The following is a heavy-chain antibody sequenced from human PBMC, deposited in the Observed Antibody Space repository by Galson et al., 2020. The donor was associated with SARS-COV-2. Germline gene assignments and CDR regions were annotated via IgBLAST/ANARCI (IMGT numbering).Heavy chain of an antibody. CDR3: ARIDSSGCRGNY. Sequence: ESGPTLVKPTQPLTLTCTFSGFSLSTSGMCVNWIRQPPGKALEWLARLDWDEDKYYTTSLKTRLTISKDTSKNQVVLTMTNMDPVDTATYYCARIDSSGCRGNYWGQGTLVTVSS. CDR1: GFSLSTSGMC. V-gene: IGHV2-70*11. J-gene: IGHJ4*02. CDR2: LDWDEDK. D-gene: IGHD6-19*01.